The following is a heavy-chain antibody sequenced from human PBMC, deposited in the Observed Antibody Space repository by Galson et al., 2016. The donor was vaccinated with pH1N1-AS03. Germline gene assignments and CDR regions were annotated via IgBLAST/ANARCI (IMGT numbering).Heavy chain of an antibody. V-gene: IGHV4-4*09. CDR3: ARDPPLEIGWYFDL. D-gene: IGHD3-3*01. CDR1: GDSTFDYY. CDR2: IQTTGNT. Sequence: SETLSLTCTVSGDSTFDYYWNCIRQPPGKGLEWIGSIQTTGNTKYNPSLKSQATMSIDTPKNQFSLHLMSVTAADTALYYCARDPPLEIGWYFDLWGRGTLVTVSS. J-gene: IGHJ2*01.